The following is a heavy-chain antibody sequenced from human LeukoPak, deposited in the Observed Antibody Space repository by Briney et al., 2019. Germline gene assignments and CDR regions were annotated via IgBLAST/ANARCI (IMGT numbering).Heavy chain of an antibody. Sequence: GESLKISCKGSGYSFTTFWIGWVRQMPGEGLEWMGIIYPGDSDTRYSPSFQGQVTISADKSISTAYLQWSSLKASDSAMYYCARWVTTFDYWGQGTLVTVSS. D-gene: IGHD2-21*02. CDR3: ARWVTTFDY. CDR2: IYPGDSDT. CDR1: GYSFTTFW. V-gene: IGHV5-51*01. J-gene: IGHJ4*02.